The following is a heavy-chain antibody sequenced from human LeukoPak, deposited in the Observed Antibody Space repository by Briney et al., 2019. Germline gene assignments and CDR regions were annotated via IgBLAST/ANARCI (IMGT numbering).Heavy chain of an antibody. J-gene: IGHJ4*02. V-gene: IGHV4-4*07. CDR2: IYTSGST. Sequence: SETLSLTCTVSGGSISSYYWSWIRQPAGKGLEWIGRIYTSGSTNYNPSLKSRVTMSVDTSKNQFSLKLSSVTAADTAVYCCAEWSWNDAAFDYWGQGTLVTVSS. D-gene: IGHD1-1*01. CDR3: AEWSWNDAAFDY. CDR1: GGSISSYY.